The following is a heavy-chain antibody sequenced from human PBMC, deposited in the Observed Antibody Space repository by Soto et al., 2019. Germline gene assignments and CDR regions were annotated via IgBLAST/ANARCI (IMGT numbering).Heavy chain of an antibody. D-gene: IGHD6-19*01. CDR3: ARHVRGVAVAGTPSFVDY. CDR2: IYYSGST. J-gene: IGHJ4*02. V-gene: IGHV4-39*01. Sequence: QLQLQESGPGLVKPSETLSLTCTVSGGSISSSSYYWGWIRQPPGKGLEWIGSIYYSGSTYYNPSLKSRGTISVDTSKNQFSLKLSSVTAADTAVYYCARHVRGVAVAGTPSFVDYWGQGTLVTVSS. CDR1: GGSISSSSYY.